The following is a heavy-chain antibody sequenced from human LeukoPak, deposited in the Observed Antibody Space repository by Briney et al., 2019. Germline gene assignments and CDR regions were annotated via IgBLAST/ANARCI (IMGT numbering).Heavy chain of an antibody. CDR3: ARMVGNSPDY. CDR2: INHSGST. J-gene: IGHJ4*02. Sequence: PSETLSLTCTVSGGSISSYYWSWIRQPPGKGLEWIGEINHSGSTNYNPSLKSRVTISVDTSKNQFSLKLSSVTAADTAVYYCARMVGNSPDYWGQGTLVTVSS. CDR1: GGSISSYY. V-gene: IGHV4-34*01. D-gene: IGHD2/OR15-2a*01.